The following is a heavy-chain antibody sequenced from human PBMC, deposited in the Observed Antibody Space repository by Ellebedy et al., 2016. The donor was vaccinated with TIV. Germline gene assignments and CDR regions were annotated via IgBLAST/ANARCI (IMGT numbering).Heavy chain of an antibody. D-gene: IGHD2-21*01. J-gene: IGHJ4*02. CDR2: IFNSGST. CDR3: AGDSLGWTFAY. Sequence: GSLRLSCSVSGGSSTNYCWNWIRQSPGKGLQWLGAIFNSGSTTYNPSLKSRVTISLDSSKRQFSLNLSFVTAADTAVYYCAGDSLGWTFAYWGQGALVTVSS. CDR1: GGSSTNYC. V-gene: IGHV4-59*01.